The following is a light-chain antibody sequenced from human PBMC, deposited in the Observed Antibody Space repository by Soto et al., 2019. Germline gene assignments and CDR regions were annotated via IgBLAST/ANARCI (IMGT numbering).Light chain of an antibody. CDR2: GAS. J-gene: IGKJ1*01. CDR1: QSVSSTY. Sequence: EIVLTQSPGTLSLSPGERATLSCRASQSVSSTYLGWFQQKAGQAPRLLIYGASTRATGIPVRFSGSGSGTEFTLTISSLQSEDFAVYYCQQYNNWPPWTFGQGTKVDIK. V-gene: IGKV3-15*01. CDR3: QQYNNWPPWT.